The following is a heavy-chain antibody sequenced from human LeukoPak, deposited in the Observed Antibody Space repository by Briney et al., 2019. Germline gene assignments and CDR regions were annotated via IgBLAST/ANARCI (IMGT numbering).Heavy chain of an antibody. CDR3: AREAVAGTSDYFQH. D-gene: IGHD6-19*01. CDR2: IYYSGST. Sequence: SETLSLTCTVSGGSMSGYFWSWIRQPPGKGLEWIGYIYYSGSTNYNPSLKSRVTISVDTSKNQFSLKLSSVTAADTAVYYCAREAVAGTSDYFQHWGQGTLVTVSS. CDR1: GGSMSGYF. V-gene: IGHV4-59*01. J-gene: IGHJ1*01.